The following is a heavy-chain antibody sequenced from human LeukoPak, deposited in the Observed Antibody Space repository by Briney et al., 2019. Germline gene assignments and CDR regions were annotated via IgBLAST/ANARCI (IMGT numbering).Heavy chain of an antibody. CDR1: GYSISSGYY. CDR3: GRGDGYNPFDY. J-gene: IGHJ4*02. Sequence: PSETLSLTCTVSGYSISSGYYWGWIRQPPGKGLEWIGSIYHSGSSYYNPSLKSRVTISVDTSKNQFSLKLSSVTAADTAVYYCGRGDGYNPFDYWGQGTLVTVSS. CDR2: IYHSGSS. D-gene: IGHD5-24*01. V-gene: IGHV4-38-2*02.